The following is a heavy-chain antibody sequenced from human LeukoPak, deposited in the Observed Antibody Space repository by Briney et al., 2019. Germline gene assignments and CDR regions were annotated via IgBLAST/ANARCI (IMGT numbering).Heavy chain of an antibody. D-gene: IGHD5-12*01. V-gene: IGHV4-59*01. J-gene: IGHJ4*01. CDR2: MDYSRVS. Sequence: KSSETLFLSCAVAGGSITPYFWSWIRQPPGKGLEWIGYMDYSRVSKFTTSVKSRDTMSVDTSRTLFSPNLRSVYAASAGLYFCARGYATAGRVDHWGHGTLVTVSS. CDR1: GGSITPYF. CDR3: ARGYATAGRVDH.